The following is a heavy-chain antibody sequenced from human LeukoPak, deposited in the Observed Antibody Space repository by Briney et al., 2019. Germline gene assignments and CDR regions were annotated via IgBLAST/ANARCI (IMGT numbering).Heavy chain of an antibody. J-gene: IGHJ4*02. V-gene: IGHV1-2*02. CDR1: GYTFTGYY. D-gene: IGHD1-26*01. Sequence: ASVKVSCKASGYTFTGYYMHWVRQAPGQGLEWMGWINPNSGGTNYAQKFQGRVTMTRDTSISTAYMELSRLRSDDTAVYYCARAASIVGAWYYFDYWGQGTLVTVSS. CDR3: ARAASIVGAWYYFDY. CDR2: INPNSGGT.